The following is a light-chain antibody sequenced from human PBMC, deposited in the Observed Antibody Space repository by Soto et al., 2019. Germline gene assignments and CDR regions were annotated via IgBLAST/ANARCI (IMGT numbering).Light chain of an antibody. CDR2: KAS. V-gene: IGKV1-5*03. CDR1: QSISSW. CDR3: QHWVDYMWT. Sequence: DIHLTQSPSTLSASVGDRVTITCRASQSISSWLAWYQQKPGKAPKLLIYKASILESGVPSRFSGSGSGTEFTLTISSLQPDDFATYYCQHWVDYMWTFGQGTKVEIK. J-gene: IGKJ1*01.